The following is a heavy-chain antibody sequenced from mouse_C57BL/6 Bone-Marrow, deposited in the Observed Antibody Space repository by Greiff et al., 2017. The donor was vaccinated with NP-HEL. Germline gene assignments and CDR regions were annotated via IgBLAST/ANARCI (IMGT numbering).Heavy chain of an antibody. CDR3: ARDNEIYDGTGMDY. V-gene: IGHV1-26*01. J-gene: IGHJ4*01. D-gene: IGHD2-3*01. CDR2: INPNNGGT. CDR1: GYTFTDYY. Sequence: VQLQQSGPELVKPGASVKISCKASGYTFTDYYMNWVKQSHGKSLEWIGDINPNNGGTSYNQKFKGKATLTVDKSSSTAYMELRSLTSEDSAVYYCARDNEIYDGTGMDYWGQGTSVTVSS.